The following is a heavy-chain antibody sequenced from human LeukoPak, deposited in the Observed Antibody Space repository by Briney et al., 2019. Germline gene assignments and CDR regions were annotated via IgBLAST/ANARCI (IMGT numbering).Heavy chain of an antibody. V-gene: IGHV1-2*02. Sequence: ASVTVSCTASGYTFTGYYMHWVRQAPGQGLEWMGWINPNSGGTNYAQKFQGRVTMTRDTSISTAYMELSRLRSDDTAVYYCARVVAAAGRNNWFDPWGQGTLVTVSS. D-gene: IGHD6-13*01. CDR3: ARVVAAAGRNNWFDP. CDR2: INPNSGGT. CDR1: GYTFTGYY. J-gene: IGHJ5*02.